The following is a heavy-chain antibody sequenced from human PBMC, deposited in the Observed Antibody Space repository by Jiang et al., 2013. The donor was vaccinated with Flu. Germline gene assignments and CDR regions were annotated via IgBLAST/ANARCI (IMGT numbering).Heavy chain of an antibody. CDR3: AREGEGDYSSTMIDY. D-gene: IGHD6-13*01. CDR1: GGSISTGGYY. Sequence: TLSLTCTVSGGSISTGGYYWTWLRQPPGKGLEWIGYIYYSGSTYYNPSLKSRVTISADTSRNRFSLKLSSVTAADTAVYYCAREGEGDYSSTMIDYWGRGSLVTVSS. CDR2: IYYSGST. J-gene: IGHJ4*02. V-gene: IGHV4-31*03.